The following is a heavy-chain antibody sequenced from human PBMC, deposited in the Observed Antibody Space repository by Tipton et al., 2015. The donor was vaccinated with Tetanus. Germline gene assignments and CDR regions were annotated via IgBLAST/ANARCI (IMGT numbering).Heavy chain of an antibody. J-gene: IGHJ4*02. CDR1: GLTFSSYA. CDR3: AKDNPPWLEGL. D-gene: IGHD6-19*01. V-gene: IGHV3-23*01. Sequence: SLRLSCAASGLTFSSYAMNWVRQAPGKGLEWVSAISGSGGSTDYADSAKGRFTISRDNSKHTLHLQMNSLRAEDTAVYYCAKDNPPWLEGLWGQGTLVTVSS. CDR2: ISGSGGST.